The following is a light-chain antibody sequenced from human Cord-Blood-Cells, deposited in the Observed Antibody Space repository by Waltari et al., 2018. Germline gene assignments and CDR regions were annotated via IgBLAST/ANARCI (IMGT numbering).Light chain of an antibody. CDR1: QSVLYSSNNKNY. J-gene: IGKJ3*01. V-gene: IGKV4-1*01. CDR2: WAS. CDR3: QQYYSTPFT. Sequence: DIVMNQSLDSLAVSLGERATINCKSSQSVLYSSNNKNYLAWYQQKPGQPPKLLIYWASTRESGVPDRFSGSGSGTDFTLTISSLQAEDVAVYYCQQYYSTPFTFGPGTKVDIK.